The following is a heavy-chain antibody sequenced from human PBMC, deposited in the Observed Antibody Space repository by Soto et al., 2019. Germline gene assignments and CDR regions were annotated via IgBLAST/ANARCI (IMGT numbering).Heavy chain of an antibody. CDR3: ARDSRAYSSAPFDY. CDR2: IKQDGSEK. J-gene: IGHJ4*02. Sequence: GGSLRLSCAASGFTFSSYWMSWVRQAPGKGLEWVANIKQDGSEKYYVDSVKGLFTISRDNAKNSLYLQMNSLRAEDTAVYYCARDSRAYSSAPFDYWGQGTLVTVSS. D-gene: IGHD6-25*01. CDR1: GFTFSSYW. V-gene: IGHV3-7*01.